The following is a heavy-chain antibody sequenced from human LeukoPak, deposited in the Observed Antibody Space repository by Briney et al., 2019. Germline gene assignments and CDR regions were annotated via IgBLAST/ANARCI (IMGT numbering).Heavy chain of an antibody. J-gene: IGHJ5*02. CDR1: GGSISSGDYY. Sequence: SQTLSLTCTVSGGSISSGDYYWSWIRQPPGKGLEWIGYIYCSGSTYYNPSLKSRVTISVDTSKNQFSLKLSSVTAADTAVYYCARDKLWFGELKGFDPWGQGTLVTVSS. CDR2: IYCSGST. CDR3: ARDKLWFGELKGFDP. V-gene: IGHV4-30-4*08. D-gene: IGHD3-10*01.